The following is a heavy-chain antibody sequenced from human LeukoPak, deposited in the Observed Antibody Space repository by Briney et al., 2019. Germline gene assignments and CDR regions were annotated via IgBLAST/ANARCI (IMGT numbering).Heavy chain of an antibody. D-gene: IGHD4/OR15-4a*01. V-gene: IGHV4-39*01. Sequence: SETLSLTCTVSGDSINTNDYYWGWIRQPPGKGLEWIGSVYYTGSTYYNPSLKGRVTISIDTSKDQVSLRLSSVTAADTAVYFCARREGRQWFHFDSWGQGTLVTVSS. J-gene: IGHJ4*02. CDR2: VYYTGST. CDR3: ARREGRQWFHFDS. CDR1: GDSINTNDYY.